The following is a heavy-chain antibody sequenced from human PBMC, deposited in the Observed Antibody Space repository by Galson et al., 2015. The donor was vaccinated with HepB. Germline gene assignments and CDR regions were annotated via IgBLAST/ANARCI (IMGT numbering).Heavy chain of an antibody. Sequence: SVKVSCKASGGTFSSYAISWVRQAPGQGLEWMGGIIPILGIANYAQKFQGRVTITADKSTSTAYMELSSLRSEDTAVYYCARALLVVYADEYYFDYWGQGTLVTVSS. J-gene: IGHJ4*02. D-gene: IGHD2-8*02. CDR2: IIPILGIA. CDR1: GGTFSSYA. CDR3: ARALLVVYADEYYFDY. V-gene: IGHV1-69*10.